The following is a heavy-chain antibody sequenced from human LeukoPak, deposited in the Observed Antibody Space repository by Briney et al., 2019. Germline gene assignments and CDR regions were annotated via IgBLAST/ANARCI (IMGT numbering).Heavy chain of an antibody. CDR3: ASRDQSCSGDTCYPIDY. V-gene: IGHV3-74*01. J-gene: IGHJ4*02. Sequence: GGSLRLSCAVSGLTFSSYWMHWVRQAPGKGLVWVSRINREGSSTSYADSVKGRFTISRDNAKNTLYLQMNSLRAEDTAVYYCASRDQSCSGDTCYPIDYWGQGTLVAVSS. D-gene: IGHD2-15*01. CDR1: GLTFSSYW. CDR2: INREGSST.